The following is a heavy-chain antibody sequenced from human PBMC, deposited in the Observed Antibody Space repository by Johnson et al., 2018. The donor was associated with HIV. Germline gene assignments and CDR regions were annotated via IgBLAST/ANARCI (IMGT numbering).Heavy chain of an antibody. CDR2: ISYDGSNK. Sequence: QVQLVESGGGVVQPGRSLRLSCAASGFTFSSYAMHWVRQAPGKGLEWVAVISYDGSNKYYAHSVKGRFTISRDNSKNTLYLQMTSLRAEDTAVYYCAKGIAAAGTGAFDIWGQGTMVTVSS. J-gene: IGHJ3*02. CDR1: GFTFSSYA. D-gene: IGHD6-13*01. CDR3: AKGIAAAGTGAFDI. V-gene: IGHV3-30*04.